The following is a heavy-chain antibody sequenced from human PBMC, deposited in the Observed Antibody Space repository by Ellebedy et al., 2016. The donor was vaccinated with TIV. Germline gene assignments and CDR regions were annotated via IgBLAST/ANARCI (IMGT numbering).Heavy chain of an antibody. D-gene: IGHD2-8*01. CDR1: GYTFTSYG. J-gene: IGHJ4*02. Sequence: ASVKVPCXASGYTFTSYGISWVRQAPGQGLEWMGWISAYNGNTNYAQKLQGRVTITRDTSASTAYMELSSLRSEDTAVYYCARGPGIESKEQMVGAYWGQGTLVTVSS. V-gene: IGHV1-18*01. CDR3: ARGPGIESKEQMVGAY. CDR2: ISAYNGNT.